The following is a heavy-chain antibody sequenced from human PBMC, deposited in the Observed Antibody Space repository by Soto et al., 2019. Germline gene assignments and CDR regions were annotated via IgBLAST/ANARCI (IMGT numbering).Heavy chain of an antibody. D-gene: IGHD3-3*01. V-gene: IGHV3-23*01. CDR3: AKDWGYYDFWYNFDY. CDR1: GFTFSSYA. J-gene: IGHJ4*02. CDR2: ISGSGGST. Sequence: GGSLRLSCAASGFTFSSYAMSWVRQAPGKGLEWVSAISGSGGSTYYADSVKGRFTISRDNSKNTLYLQMNSLRAEDTAVYYCAKDWGYYDFWYNFDYWGQGTLVTVSS.